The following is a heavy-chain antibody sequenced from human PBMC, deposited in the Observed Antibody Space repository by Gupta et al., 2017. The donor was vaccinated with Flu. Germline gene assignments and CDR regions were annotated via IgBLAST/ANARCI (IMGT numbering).Heavy chain of an antibody. CDR1: GYTFTSYA. CDR2: INAGNGNT. J-gene: IGHJ6*02. Sequence: QVQLVQSGAEVKKPGASVKVSCKASGYTFTSYAMHWVRQAPGQRLEWMGWINAGNGNTKYSQKFQGRVTITRDTSASTAYMELSSLRSEDTAVYYCARTLGYSYGSVPNGMDVWGQGTTVTVSS. V-gene: IGHV1-3*01. CDR3: ARTLGYSYGSVPNGMDV. D-gene: IGHD5-18*01.